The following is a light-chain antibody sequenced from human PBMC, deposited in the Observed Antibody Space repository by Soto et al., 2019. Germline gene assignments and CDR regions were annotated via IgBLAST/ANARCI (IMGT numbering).Light chain of an antibody. Sequence: EIVLTQSPGTLSLPPGDRATLSCRASQSVSSSYLAWYQQKPGQAPRLLIYGASNRATGIPDRFSGSGSGTDFTLTISRLEPEDFAVYYCQQYDNSPLTFGGGTKVDIK. V-gene: IGKV3-20*01. CDR3: QQYDNSPLT. J-gene: IGKJ4*01. CDR2: GAS. CDR1: QSVSSSY.